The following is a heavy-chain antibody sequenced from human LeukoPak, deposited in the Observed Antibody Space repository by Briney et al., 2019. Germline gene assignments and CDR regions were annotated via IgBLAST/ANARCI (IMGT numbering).Heavy chain of an antibody. J-gene: IGHJ4*02. CDR2: ISYDGSNK. CDR1: GFIFSNYA. CDR3: ARGGADYGIVARSPVYS. D-gene: IGHD4/OR15-4a*01. Sequence: GGSLRLSCAASGFIFSNYAMYWVRQAPGKGLEWVAGISYDGSNKYYAASVKGRFTISRDQSKNTLYVQMNSLRAEDTAVYYCARGGADYGIVARSPVYSWGQGTLVTVSS. V-gene: IGHV3-30-3*01.